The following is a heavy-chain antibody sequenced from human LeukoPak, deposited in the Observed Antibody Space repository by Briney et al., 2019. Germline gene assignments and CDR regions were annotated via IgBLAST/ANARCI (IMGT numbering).Heavy chain of an antibody. J-gene: IGHJ6*03. D-gene: IGHD3-3*01. CDR1: GFTFSSYA. V-gene: IGHV3-23*01. Sequence: GGSLRLSCAASGFTFSSYAMSWVRQAPGKGLEWVSAISGSGGSTYYADSVKGRFTISRDNSKNTLYLQMNSLRAEDMAVYYCAKRASARPYYDFWSGYSGGPYYMDVWGKGTTVTVSS. CDR3: AKRASARPYYDFWSGYSGGPYYMDV. CDR2: ISGSGGST.